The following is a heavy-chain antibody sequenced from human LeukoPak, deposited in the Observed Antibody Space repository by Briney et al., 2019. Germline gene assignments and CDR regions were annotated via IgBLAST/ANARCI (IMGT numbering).Heavy chain of an antibody. CDR3: ARDGRGGITIFGPYYYYGMDV. CDR1: GFTFSSSA. Sequence: GGSLRLSCAASGFTFSSSAMSWVRQVPGKGLEWVSGISASGGSTSYADSVRGRFTISRDNSKNTLYVQMNSLRSDDTAVYYCARDGRGGITIFGPYYYYGMDVWGQGTTVTVSS. CDR2: ISASGGST. V-gene: IGHV3-23*01. J-gene: IGHJ6*02. D-gene: IGHD3-3*01.